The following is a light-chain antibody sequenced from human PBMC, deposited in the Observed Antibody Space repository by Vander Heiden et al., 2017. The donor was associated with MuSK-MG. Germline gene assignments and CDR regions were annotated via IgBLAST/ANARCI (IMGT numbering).Light chain of an antibody. V-gene: IGKV1-5*03. CDR1: QSISSW. CDR3: KQDNSIPLT. J-gene: IGKJ4*01. Sequence: DIEMTQSPSTLSASVGDRVTITCRASQSISSWLAWYQQKPGRAPKLLIYKASTLESGVPSRFSGSGSGTEFTLTITSLQPDDLATYHCKQDNSIPLTFGGGTKVEIK. CDR2: KAS.